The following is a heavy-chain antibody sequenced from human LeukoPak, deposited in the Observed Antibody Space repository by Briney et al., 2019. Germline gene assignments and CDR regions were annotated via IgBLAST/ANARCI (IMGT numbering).Heavy chain of an antibody. CDR2: ISGSGGST. J-gene: IGHJ4*02. Sequence: GGSLRLSCAASGFTFSSYAMSWVRQAPGKGLEWVSAISGSGGSTYYADSVKGRFTISRDNSKSTLYLQMNSLRAEDTAVYYCAKIDYDSSGYPERHFDYWGQGTLVTVSS. CDR1: GFTFSSYA. D-gene: IGHD3-22*01. V-gene: IGHV3-23*01. CDR3: AKIDYDSSGYPERHFDY.